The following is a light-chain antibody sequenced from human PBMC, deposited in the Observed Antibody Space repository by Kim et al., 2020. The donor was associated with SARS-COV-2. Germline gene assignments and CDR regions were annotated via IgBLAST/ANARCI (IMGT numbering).Light chain of an antibody. V-gene: IGKV1-27*01. CDR2: GAS. CDR3: QNYGNVPWT. Sequence: DIQMTRSPSSLSASVGDRVTITCRASQVIRHYLAWYQQKPGKVPKVLIYGASSLQSGVPSRFSGSVSGTDFTLTISSLQPEDVATYYCQNYGNVPWTFGQGTKVDIK. J-gene: IGKJ1*01. CDR1: QVIRHY.